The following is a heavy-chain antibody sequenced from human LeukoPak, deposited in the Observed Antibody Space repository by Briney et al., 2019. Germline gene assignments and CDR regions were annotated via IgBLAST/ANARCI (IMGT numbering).Heavy chain of an antibody. CDR2: LSDTGDST. V-gene: IGHV3-23*01. D-gene: IGHD2-15*01. Sequence: GGSLRLSCAASGFTLSNHPMYWVRQAPGKGLEWVSSLSDTGDSTHYADSVKGRFTISRDSARSALYLQMNNLRAEDTAVYYCAKGDCSSGSCYFDYWGQGSQVTVSS. J-gene: IGHJ4*02. CDR3: AKGDCSSGSCYFDY. CDR1: GFTLSNHP.